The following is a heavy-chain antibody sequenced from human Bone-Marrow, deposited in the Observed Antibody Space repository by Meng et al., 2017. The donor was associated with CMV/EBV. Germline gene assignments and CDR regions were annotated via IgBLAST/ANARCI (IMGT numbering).Heavy chain of an antibody. J-gene: IGHJ4*02. CDR3: ARDVGGRSGWDLGH. CDR1: GGSISSSSYY. D-gene: IGHD6-19*01. CDR2: IYYSGST. Sequence: SETLSLTCTVSGGSISSSSYYWGWIRQPPGKGLEWIGSIYYSGSTYYNPSLKSRVTISVDTSKNQFSLKLSSVTTADTAVYYCARDVGGRSGWDLGHWGQGTLVTVSS. V-gene: IGHV4-39*07.